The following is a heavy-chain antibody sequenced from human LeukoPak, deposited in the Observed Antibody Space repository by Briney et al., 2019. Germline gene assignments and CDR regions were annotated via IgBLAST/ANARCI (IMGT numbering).Heavy chain of an antibody. CDR2: INHSGST. CDR1: GGSFSGYY. Sequence: SQTLSLTCAVYGGSFSGYYWSWIRQPPGKGLEWIGEINHSGSTNYNPSLKSRVTISVDTSKNQFSLKLSSVTAADTAVYYCARRGGTIVVVVAATHFDYWGQGTLVTVSS. V-gene: IGHV4-34*01. D-gene: IGHD2-15*01. J-gene: IGHJ4*02. CDR3: ARRGGTIVVVVAATHFDY.